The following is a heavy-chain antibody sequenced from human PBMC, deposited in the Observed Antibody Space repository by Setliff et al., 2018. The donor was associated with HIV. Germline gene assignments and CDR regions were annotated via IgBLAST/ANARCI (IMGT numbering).Heavy chain of an antibody. CDR3: ARGSYTVRIDY. CDR1: GGSITSGSYY. D-gene: IGHD3-10*01. Sequence: PSETLSLTCTVSGGSITSGSYYWSWIRQPAGKGLEWIGRIYSNGRTTHNPSLKSPVTISRDTSENQFSLRLSSVTAADTAVYYCARGSYTVRIDYWGQGTRVTVSS. CDR2: IYSNGRT. J-gene: IGHJ4*02. V-gene: IGHV4-61*02.